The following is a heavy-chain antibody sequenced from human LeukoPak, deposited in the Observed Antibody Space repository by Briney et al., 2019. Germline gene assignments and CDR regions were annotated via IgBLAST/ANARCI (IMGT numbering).Heavy chain of an antibody. CDR3: ASQQQLVLLDWFDP. Sequence: SETLSLTCTVSGVSISSSNSYWGWIRQPPGKGLEWIGSIYYSGNTYYNASLKSQVSISIDTSKNQFSLKLTSVTAADTAVYYCASQQQLVLLDWFDPWGQGTLVTVSS. V-gene: IGHV4-39*01. D-gene: IGHD6-13*01. J-gene: IGHJ5*02. CDR1: GVSISSSNSY. CDR2: IYYSGNT.